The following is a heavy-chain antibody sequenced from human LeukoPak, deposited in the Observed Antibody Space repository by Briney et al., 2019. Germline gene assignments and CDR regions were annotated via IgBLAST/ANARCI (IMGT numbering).Heavy chain of an antibody. CDR2: IHHNGDIT. D-gene: IGHD1-26*01. V-gene: IGHV3-64D*06. J-gene: IGHJ4*02. CDR3: ARDMSGTYSFDY. Sequence: GGSLRLSCSASGFTLFWHVMHWVRQAPGKPLEYVSFIHHNGDITSYADSVRGRFTVSRDNSKNTLFFDLTSLRTDDTAVYYCARDMSGTYSFDYWGQGTPVTVSS. CDR1: GFTLFWHV.